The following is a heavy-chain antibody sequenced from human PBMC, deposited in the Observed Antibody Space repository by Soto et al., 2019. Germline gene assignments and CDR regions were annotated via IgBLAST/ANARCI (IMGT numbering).Heavy chain of an antibody. D-gene: IGHD3-3*01. V-gene: IGHV3-21*01. CDR3: ARKYYDFWSGYSPSDYYYYYMDV. Sequence: GGSLRLSCAASGFTFSSYSMNWVRQAPGKGLEWVSSISSSSSYIYYADSVKGRFTISRDNAKNSLYLQMNSLRAEDTAVYYCARKYYDFWSGYSPSDYYYYYMDVWGKGTTVTVSS. CDR2: ISSSSSYI. CDR1: GFTFSSYS. J-gene: IGHJ6*03.